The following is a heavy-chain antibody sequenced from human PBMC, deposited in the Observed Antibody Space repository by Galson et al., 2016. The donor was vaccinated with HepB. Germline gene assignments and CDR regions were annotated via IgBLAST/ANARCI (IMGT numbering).Heavy chain of an antibody. CDR1: GDTLTAYF. V-gene: IGHV1-46*01. Sequence: SARLSCRASGDTLTAYFMNRFRQAPGQGLEWMGFNNPNVGSTTFAQKFQDRVTMTRETSKSTVFIELSSLRSEDTAVYFRARRDLNYDYAVDVWGHGTTGTVSS. J-gene: IGHJ6*02. CDR3: ARRDLNYDYAVDV. CDR2: NNPNVGST. D-gene: IGHD5-24*01.